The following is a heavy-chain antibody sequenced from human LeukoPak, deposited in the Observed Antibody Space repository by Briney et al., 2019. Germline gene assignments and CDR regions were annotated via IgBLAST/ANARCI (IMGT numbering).Heavy chain of an antibody. J-gene: IGHJ4*02. Sequence: ASVKVSCKASGYTFTSYGISWVRQASGQGLEWMGWISAYNGNTNYAQKLQGRVTMTTDTSTSTAYMELRSLRSDDTAVYYCARDTYYYGSGSYYFDYWGQGTLVTVSS. V-gene: IGHV1-18*01. CDR2: ISAYNGNT. CDR1: GYTFTSYG. CDR3: ARDTYYYGSGSYYFDY. D-gene: IGHD3-10*01.